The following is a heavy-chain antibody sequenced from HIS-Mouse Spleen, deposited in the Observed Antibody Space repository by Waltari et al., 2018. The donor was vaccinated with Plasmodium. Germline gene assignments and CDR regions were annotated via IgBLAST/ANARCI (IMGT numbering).Heavy chain of an antibody. CDR3: TITEGYDFYYY. D-gene: IGHD3-3*01. J-gene: IGHJ4*02. CDR2: INSDGSST. CDR1: GFTFSSYW. V-gene: IGHV3-74*01. Sequence: EVQLVESGGGLVQPGGSLRLSCAASGFTFSSYWMHWVRQAPGKGLVWVSRINSDGSSTSYADSVKGRFTISRDNAKNTLYLQMNSLRAEDTAVYYCTITEGYDFYYYWGQGTLVTVSS.